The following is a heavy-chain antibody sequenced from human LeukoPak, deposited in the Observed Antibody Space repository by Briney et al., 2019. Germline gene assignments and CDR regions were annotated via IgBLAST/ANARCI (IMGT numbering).Heavy chain of an antibody. CDR3: ARGPGYSSGWFDY. D-gene: IGHD6-19*01. J-gene: IGHJ4*02. V-gene: IGHV4-59*12. Sequence: SETLSLTCSVSGGSINNYYWSWIRQPPGKRLEWVGYIYFSGSTGYNPSLKSRLTISVDTSKNQFSLKLSSVTAADTAVYYCARGPGYSSGWFDYWGQGTLVTVSS. CDR1: GGSINNYY. CDR2: IYFSGST.